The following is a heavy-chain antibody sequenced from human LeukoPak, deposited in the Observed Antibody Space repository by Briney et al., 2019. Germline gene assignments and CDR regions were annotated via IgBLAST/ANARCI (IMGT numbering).Heavy chain of an antibody. CDR3: ARENVSGGYSFNDY. Sequence: TLSLTCTVSSDSLSSGGYFWNWIRQHPGKGLEWIGCISYSGSTSYNPSLKSRVTISMDTSMVQFSLRLTSVTAADTAVYYCARENVSGGYSFNDYWGQGTLVTVSS. CDR1: SDSLSSGGYF. CDR2: ISYSGST. J-gene: IGHJ4*02. V-gene: IGHV4-31*03. D-gene: IGHD1-26*01.